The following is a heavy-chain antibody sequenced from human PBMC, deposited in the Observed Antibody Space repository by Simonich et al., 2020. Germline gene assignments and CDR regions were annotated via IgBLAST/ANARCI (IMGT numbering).Heavy chain of an antibody. CDR1: GYSFSSGYY. CDR2: IYHRGRT. D-gene: IGHD6-13*01. Sequence: QVQLQESGPGLVKPSETLSLTCAVSGYSFSSGYYWGWIRQPPGKGLEWIGSIYHRGRTYYTPSLKSRVTISVDTSKNQFSLKLSSVTAADTAVYYCARVGYSNYYYYGMDVWGQGTTVTVSS. V-gene: IGHV4-38-2*01. CDR3: ARVGYSNYYYYGMDV. J-gene: IGHJ6*02.